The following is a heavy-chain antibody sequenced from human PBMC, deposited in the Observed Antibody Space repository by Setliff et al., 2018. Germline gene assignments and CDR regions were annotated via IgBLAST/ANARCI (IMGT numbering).Heavy chain of an antibody. V-gene: IGHV4-34*01. J-gene: IGHJ4*02. CDR3: ARGRNVAARLLDS. D-gene: IGHD6-6*01. CDR2: INHRGST. Sequence: PSETLSLTCAAYGGTFSDYYWTWIRQPPGKGLEWVGEINHRGSTNYNPSLKSRVTISVDTSKDQVSRKLISMTAADTAVYYCARGRNVAARLLDSWGQGTLVTVSS. CDR1: GGTFSDYY.